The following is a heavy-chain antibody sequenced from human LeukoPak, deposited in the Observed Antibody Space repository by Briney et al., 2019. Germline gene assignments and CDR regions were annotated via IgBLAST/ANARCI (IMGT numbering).Heavy chain of an antibody. J-gene: IGHJ6*03. V-gene: IGHV4-39*01. CDR3: ARHAKGYFYYYMDV. CDR1: GGSISSSSYY. CDR2: IYYSGSI. Sequence: PSETLSLTCTVSGGSISSSSYYWGWIRQPPGKGLEWIGNIYYSGSIYYNPSLKSRVSISVDTSKNQLSLKLNSVTAADTAVCYCARHAKGYFYYYMDVWGKGTTVTVSS.